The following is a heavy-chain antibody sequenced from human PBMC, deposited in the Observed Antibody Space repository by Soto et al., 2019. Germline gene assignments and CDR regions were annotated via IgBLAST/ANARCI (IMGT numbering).Heavy chain of an antibody. CDR1: GGSFSGYY. Sequence: PSETLSLTCAVYGGSFSGYYWSWIRQPPGKGLEWIGEINHSGSTNYNPSLKSRVTISVDTSKNQFSLKLSSVTAADTAVYYCARKKVNAIYYGMDVWGQRTTVTVSS. V-gene: IGHV4-34*01. CDR2: INHSGST. CDR3: ARKKVNAIYYGMDV. D-gene: IGHD2-8*01. J-gene: IGHJ6*02.